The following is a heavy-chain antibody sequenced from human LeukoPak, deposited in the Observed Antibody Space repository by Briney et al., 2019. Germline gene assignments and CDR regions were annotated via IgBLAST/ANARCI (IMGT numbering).Heavy chain of an antibody. D-gene: IGHD6-13*01. J-gene: IGHJ4*02. CDR3: AKDSSSWYSFDY. CDR2: ISWNSGSI. V-gene: IGHV3-9*01. Sequence: SLRLSCAASGFTFDDYAMHWVRQAPGKGLEWVSGISWNSGSIGYADSVKGRFTISRDNAKNSLYLQMNSLRAEDTALYYCAKDSSSWYSFDYWGQGTLVTVSS. CDR1: GFTFDDYA.